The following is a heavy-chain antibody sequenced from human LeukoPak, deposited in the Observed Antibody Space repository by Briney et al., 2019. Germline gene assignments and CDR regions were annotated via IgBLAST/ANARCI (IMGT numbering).Heavy chain of an antibody. V-gene: IGHV3-23*01. Sequence: GGSLRLSCAASGFTFSTYAMSWVRQAPGKGLEWVSGISGSGGGTYYADSVRGRFTIHRDNSKNTLYLQMNSLRAEDTAVYYCAKDLIWRAYYFDYWGQGTLVTVSS. J-gene: IGHJ4*02. CDR2: ISGSGGGT. D-gene: IGHD3-16*01. CDR1: GFTFSTYA. CDR3: AKDLIWRAYYFDY.